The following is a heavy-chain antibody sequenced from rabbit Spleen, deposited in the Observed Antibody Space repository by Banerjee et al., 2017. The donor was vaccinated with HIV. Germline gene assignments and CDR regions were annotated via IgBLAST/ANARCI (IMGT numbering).Heavy chain of an antibody. CDR1: GFSFSSSYW. CDR2: TYTISSSKT. CDR3: ARSQADSAYHGFKL. J-gene: IGHJ4*01. D-gene: IGHD1-1*01. Sequence: QEQLEESGGDLVKPEGSLTLTCTASGFSFSSSYWICWVRQAPGKGLERIGCTYTISSSKTYYASWAKGRFTISKTSSTTVTLQMTSLTVADTATYFCARSQADSAYHGFKLWGPGTLVTVS. V-gene: IGHV1S45*01.